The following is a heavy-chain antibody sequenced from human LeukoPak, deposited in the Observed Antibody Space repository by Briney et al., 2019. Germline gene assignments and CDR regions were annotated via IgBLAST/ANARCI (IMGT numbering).Heavy chain of an antibody. CDR2: IYYSGST. D-gene: IGHD6-19*01. J-gene: IGHJ6*03. Sequence: SETLSLTCTVSGGSISSSSYYWGWIRQPPGKGLEWIGSIYYSGSTYYNPSLKSRVTISVDTSKNQFSLKLSSVTAADTAVYYCARATSSGWYGYYYYYYMDVWGKGTTVTVSS. CDR3: ARATSSGWYGYYYYYYMDV. V-gene: IGHV4-39*07. CDR1: GGSISSSSYY.